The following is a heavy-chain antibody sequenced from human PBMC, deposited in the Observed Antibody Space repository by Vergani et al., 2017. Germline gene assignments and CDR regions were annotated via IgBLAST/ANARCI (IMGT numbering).Heavy chain of an antibody. V-gene: IGHV4-4*03. J-gene: IGHJ4*02. CDR3: TRQPQEGASGPPSVPT. CDR2: ICHTEDT. Sequence: QVQLQESGPGLVKPPGTLSLTCVVSGDSISSNNCWTWVRQPPGKGLEWIGEICHTEDTKYSPSLKSRVTVSVDESRNLFSLRLNSVTAADTAVYYCTRQPQEGASGPPSVPTWGQGISVIVSS. CDR1: GDSISSNNC. D-gene: IGHD5-12*01.